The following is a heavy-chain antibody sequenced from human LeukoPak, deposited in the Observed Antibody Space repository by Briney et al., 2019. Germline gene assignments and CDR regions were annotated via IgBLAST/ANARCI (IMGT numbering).Heavy chain of an antibody. Sequence: GGSLRLSCAASGFTFSSYSMNWVRQAPGKGLEWVSSISSSSSYIYYADSVKGRFTISRDNAKNSLYLQMNSLRAEDTAVYYWARDGHYGDYPRWFDPWGQETLVTVSS. D-gene: IGHD4-17*01. J-gene: IGHJ5*02. CDR2: ISSSSSYI. CDR1: GFTFSSYS. V-gene: IGHV3-21*01. CDR3: ARDGHYGDYPRWFDP.